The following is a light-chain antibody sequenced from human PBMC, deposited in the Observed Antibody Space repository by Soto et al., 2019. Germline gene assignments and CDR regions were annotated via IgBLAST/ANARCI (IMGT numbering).Light chain of an antibody. Sequence: QSVLTQPASGSGSPGQSITISCSGTSSDVGSYDLVSWYRQHPGKAPKLVIYEVSKRPSGVSNRLSGSKSGNTASLTISGLQAEDEADYYCCSYAGSGTLGVFGTGTKVTVL. V-gene: IGLV2-23*02. J-gene: IGLJ1*01. CDR1: SSDVGSYDL. CDR2: EVS. CDR3: CSYAGSGTLGV.